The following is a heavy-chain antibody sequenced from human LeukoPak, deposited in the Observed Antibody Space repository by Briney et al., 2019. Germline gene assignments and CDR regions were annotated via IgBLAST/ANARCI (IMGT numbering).Heavy chain of an antibody. J-gene: IGHJ4*02. Sequence: PGGSLRLSCAASGFTFSSYAMHWVRQAPDKGLEWVAVISYDGSNKYYADSVKGRFTISRDNSKNTLYLQMNSLRAEDTAVYYCARERYAGYYFDYWGQGTLVTVSS. V-gene: IGHV3-30-3*01. CDR3: ARERYAGYYFDY. D-gene: IGHD3-16*01. CDR2: ISYDGSNK. CDR1: GFTFSSYA.